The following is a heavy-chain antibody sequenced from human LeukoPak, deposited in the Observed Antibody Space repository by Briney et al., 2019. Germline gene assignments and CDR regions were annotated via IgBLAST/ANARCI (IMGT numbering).Heavy chain of an antibody. CDR1: GYTFTSYD. CDR2: MNPNSGNT. D-gene: IGHD4-17*01. V-gene: IGHV1-8*01. CDR3: AAARNDYDGIDY. Sequence: GASVKVSCKASGYTFTSYDINWVRQATGQGLEWMGWMNPNSGNTGYAQKFQERVTITRDMSTSTAYMELSSLRSEDTAVYYCAAARNDYDGIDYWGQGTLVTVSS. J-gene: IGHJ4*02.